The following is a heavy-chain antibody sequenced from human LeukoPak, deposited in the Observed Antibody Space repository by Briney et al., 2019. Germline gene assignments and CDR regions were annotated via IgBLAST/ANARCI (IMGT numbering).Heavy chain of an antibody. V-gene: IGHV3-30*04. CDR3: ARGDIVGATTSYFDY. CDR1: GFTFSSYA. CDR2: ISYDGSNK. D-gene: IGHD1-26*01. J-gene: IGHJ4*02. Sequence: GGSLRLSCAASGFTFSSYAMHWVRQATGKGLEWVAVISYDGSNKYYADSVKGRFTISRDNSKNTLYLQMNSLRAEDTAVYYCARGDIVGATTSYFDYWGQGTLVTVSS.